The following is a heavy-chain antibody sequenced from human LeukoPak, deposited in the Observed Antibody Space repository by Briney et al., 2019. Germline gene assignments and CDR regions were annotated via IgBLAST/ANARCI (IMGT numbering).Heavy chain of an antibody. CDR3: ARVGGYCSSTSCYFIDY. CDR1: GFSFGSYW. J-gene: IGHJ4*02. D-gene: IGHD2-2*01. Sequence: GGSLRLSCVASGFSFGSYWISWVRQTPGKGLEWVANIKQDGSEEYYVDSVKGRFTISRDNAKKSLYLQMSSLRVEDTAVYYCARVGGYCSSTSCYFIDYWGQGTLVTVSS. V-gene: IGHV3-7*01. CDR2: IKQDGSEE.